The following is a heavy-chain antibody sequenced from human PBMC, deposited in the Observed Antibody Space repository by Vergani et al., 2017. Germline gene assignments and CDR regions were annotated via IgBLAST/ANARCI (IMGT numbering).Heavy chain of an antibody. CDR2: SYHSGST. CDR3: ATNWNVEWGAFDY. J-gene: IGHJ4*02. V-gene: IGHV4-38-2*02. Sequence: QVQLQESGPGLVKPSETLSLTCTVSGYSISSGYYWGWIRQPPGKGVEWIGSSYHSGSTYYNPSLKSGVTTSVDTSKNQFSLKLSSVTAADTAVYYCATNWNVEWGAFDYWGQGTLVTVSS. CDR1: GYSISSGYY. D-gene: IGHD1-20*01.